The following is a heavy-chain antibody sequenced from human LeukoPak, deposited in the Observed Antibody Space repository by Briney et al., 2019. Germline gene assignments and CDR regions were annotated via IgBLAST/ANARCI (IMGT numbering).Heavy chain of an antibody. CDR3: ARESQLATGNYFDY. D-gene: IGHD1-1*01. CDR1: GFTVSSNY. CDR2: IYSDGSP. J-gene: IGHJ4*02. Sequence: GGSLRLSCAASGFTVSSNYMSWVRQAPGKGLEWVSVIYSDGSPYYADSVKGRFTISRDNSKNTLYLQMNSLRAEDTAVYYCARESQLATGNYFDYWGQETLVTVSS. V-gene: IGHV3-53*01.